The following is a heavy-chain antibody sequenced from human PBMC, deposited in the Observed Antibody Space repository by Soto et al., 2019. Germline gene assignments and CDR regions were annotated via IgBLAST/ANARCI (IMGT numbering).Heavy chain of an antibody. D-gene: IGHD3-9*01. CDR3: ARKVLRYFDWLGLFDY. J-gene: IGHJ4*02. CDR1: GYTFTSYD. CDR2: ISAYNGNT. Sequence: ASVKVSCKASGYTFTSYDINWVRQAPGQGLEWMGWISAYNGNTNYAQKLQGRVTMTTDTSTSTAYMELRSLRSDDTAVYYCARKVLRYFDWLGLFDYWGQGTLVTVSS. V-gene: IGHV1-18*01.